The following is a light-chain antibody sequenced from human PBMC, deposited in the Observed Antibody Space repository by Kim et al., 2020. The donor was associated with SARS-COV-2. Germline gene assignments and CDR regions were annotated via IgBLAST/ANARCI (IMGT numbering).Light chain of an antibody. CDR1: NIGSKS. Sequence: AAVKTHGITCGGKNIGSKSVHWYQQKPGQAPVLVIYYDSDRSSGIPERFSGSNSGNTATLTISRVEAGDEADYYCQVWDSSSDHPVLGGGTQLTVL. CDR3: QVWDSSSDHPV. J-gene: IGLJ3*02. CDR2: YDS. V-gene: IGLV3-21*04.